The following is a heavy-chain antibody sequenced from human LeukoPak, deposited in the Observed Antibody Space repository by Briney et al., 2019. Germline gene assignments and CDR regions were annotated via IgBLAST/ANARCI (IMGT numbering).Heavy chain of an antibody. CDR3: ASRIRYFDWLPPSDYYYGMDV. J-gene: IGHJ6*02. CDR1: GGSISSSRYY. V-gene: IGHV4-39*01. D-gene: IGHD3-9*01. Sequence: PSETLSLTCTVSGGSISSSRYYWGWIRQPPGTGLEWIGSIYYSGSTYYNPSLKSRVTISVDTSKNQFSLKLSSVTAADTAFYYGASRIRYFDWLPPSDYYYGMDVWGQGTTVTVSS. CDR2: IYYSGST.